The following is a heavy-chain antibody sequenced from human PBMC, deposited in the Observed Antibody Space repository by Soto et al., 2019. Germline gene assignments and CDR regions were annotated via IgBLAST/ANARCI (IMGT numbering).Heavy chain of an antibody. Sequence: GGSLRLSCAASGFTFSSYGMHWVRQAPGKGLEWVAVISYDGSNKYYADSVKGRFTISRDNSKNTLYLQMNSLRAEDTAVYYCAKDQPSKRLFTGTVWGQGTLVTVSS. CDR3: AKDQPSKRLFTGTV. D-gene: IGHD2-21*01. CDR1: GFTFSSYG. V-gene: IGHV3-30*18. CDR2: ISYDGSNK. J-gene: IGHJ4*02.